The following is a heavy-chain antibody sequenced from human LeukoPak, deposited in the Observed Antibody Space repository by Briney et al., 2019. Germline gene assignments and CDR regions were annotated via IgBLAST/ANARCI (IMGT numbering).Heavy chain of an antibody. CDR3: AKDGLVWFGELN. J-gene: IGHJ4*02. Sequence: GGSLRLSCAASRFTFNTYAMSWVRQAPGKGLQWVSAISGSGGSTCYADSVKGRFTISRDNSKNTLYPQMNSLRAEDTAVYYCAKDGLVWFGELNWGQGTLVTVSS. CDR1: RFTFNTYA. D-gene: IGHD3-10*01. V-gene: IGHV3-23*01. CDR2: ISGSGGST.